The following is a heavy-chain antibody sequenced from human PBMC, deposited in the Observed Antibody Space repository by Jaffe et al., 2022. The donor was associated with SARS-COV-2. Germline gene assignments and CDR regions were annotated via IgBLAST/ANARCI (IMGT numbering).Heavy chain of an antibody. CDR1: GFTFSNFP. J-gene: IGHJ6*03. D-gene: IGHD2-21*02. CDR2: TSSDGSDK. CDR3: ARDAGDLPGHYYYMDV. Sequence: QVQLVESGGGVVQPGRSLRLSCAASGFTFSNFPMHWVRQAPGKGLEWVAITSSDGSDKHYADSVKGRFTISRDNSKNTLYLQMNSLRPEDTAVYYCARDAGDLPGHYYYMDVWGKGTTVTVSS. V-gene: IGHV3-30*04.